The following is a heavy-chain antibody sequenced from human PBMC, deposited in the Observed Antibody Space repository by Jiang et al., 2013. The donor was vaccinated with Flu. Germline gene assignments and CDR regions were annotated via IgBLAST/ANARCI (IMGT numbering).Heavy chain of an antibody. CDR1: GFTFSSYG. CDR2: ISYDGSNK. Sequence: QLVESGGGVVQPGRSLRLSCAASGFTFSSYGMHWVRQAPGKGLEWVAVISYDGSNKYYADSVKGRFTISRDNSKNTLYLQMNSLRAEDTAVYYCAKDTEGVLGYWGQEPWSPSPQ. V-gene: IGHV3-30*18. CDR3: AKDTEGVLGY. D-gene: IGHD3-10*01. J-gene: IGHJ4*01.